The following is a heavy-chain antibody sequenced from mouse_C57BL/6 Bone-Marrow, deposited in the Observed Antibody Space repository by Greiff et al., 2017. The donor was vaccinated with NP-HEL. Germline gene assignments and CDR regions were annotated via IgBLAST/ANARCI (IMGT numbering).Heavy chain of an antibody. CDR3: ARHYYSNYFDY. D-gene: IGHD2-5*01. CDR1: GFTFSSYG. V-gene: IGHV5-6*01. CDR2: ISSGGSYT. J-gene: IGHJ2*01. Sequence: EVQVVESGGDLVKPGGSLKLSCAASGFTFSSYGMSWVRQTPDKRLEWVATISSGGSYTYYPDSVKGRFTISRDNAKNTLYLQMSSLKSEDTDMYYCARHYYSNYFDYWGQGTTLTVSS.